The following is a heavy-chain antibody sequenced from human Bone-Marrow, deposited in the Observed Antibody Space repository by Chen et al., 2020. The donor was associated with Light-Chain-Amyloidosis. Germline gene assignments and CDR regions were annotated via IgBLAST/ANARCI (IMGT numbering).Heavy chain of an antibody. D-gene: IGHD3-16*01. Sequence: QVQQGASGGAAVKTGGSGGPACAAAGLGSSDHALHWVRQTPDKGLEWLAVISDDVTKKFYRDSFQGRFTISRDNSKTTLYMAMDTLTVEDTAIYYCAREGGGVEGRPFDYWGQGALVTVSS. CDR1: GLGSSDHA. V-gene: IGHV3-30-3*01. CDR2: ISDDVTKK. CDR3: AREGGGVEGRPFDY. J-gene: IGHJ4*02.